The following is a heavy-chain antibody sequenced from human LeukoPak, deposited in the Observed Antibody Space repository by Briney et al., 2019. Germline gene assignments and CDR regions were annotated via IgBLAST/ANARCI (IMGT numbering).Heavy chain of an antibody. V-gene: IGHV4-59*01. CDR2: IHYSGST. Sequence: PSETLSLTCTVSGGSISGYYWSWLRQPPGKGLEWIEFIHYSGSTNYNPSLKSRVTISVDTSKNQFSLKLSSLTAADTAVYYCARYGSGSYHFDYWGQGTLVTVSS. CDR1: GGSISGYY. J-gene: IGHJ4*02. CDR3: ARYGSGSYHFDY. D-gene: IGHD3-10*01.